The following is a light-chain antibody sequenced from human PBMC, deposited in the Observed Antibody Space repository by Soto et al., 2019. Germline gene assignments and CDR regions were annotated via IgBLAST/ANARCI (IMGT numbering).Light chain of an antibody. J-gene: IGKJ5*01. V-gene: IGKV3-20*01. Sequence: EIVMTQSPGTLSLSPVEGATLSCRASRSVNSNYLAWYQQKPGQAPSLLTYGASSRATDVPDRFSASGSGTDFALTISRLEPEDVAVYYCQQYISSPLTFGGGTRLEIK. CDR2: GAS. CDR3: QQYISSPLT. CDR1: RSVNSNY.